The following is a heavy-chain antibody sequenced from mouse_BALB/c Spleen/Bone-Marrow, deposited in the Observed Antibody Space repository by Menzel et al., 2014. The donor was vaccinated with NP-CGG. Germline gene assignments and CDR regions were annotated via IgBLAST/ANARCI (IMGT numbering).Heavy chain of an antibody. V-gene: IGHV1S81*02. CDR1: GYTFTSYY. CDR2: INPSNGGT. CDR3: SRGRTWDFDY. D-gene: IGHD4-1*01. J-gene: IGHJ2*01. Sequence: QVQLQQSGAELVKPGASVKLSCKASGYTFTSYYMYWVKQRPGQGLEWIGEINPSNGGTNFNEKFKSRATLTVDKSSSTAYMQLSSLTPEDSAVYYCSRGRTWDFDYLGQGTTLTVSS.